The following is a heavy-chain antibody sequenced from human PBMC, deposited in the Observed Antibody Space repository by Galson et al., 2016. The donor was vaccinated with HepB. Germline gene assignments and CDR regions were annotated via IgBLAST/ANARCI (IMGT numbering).Heavy chain of an antibody. CDR3: ARGSHLGGLAPVGP. Sequence: SVKVSCKDSGGTFSGYLFSWVRQAPGQGLEWMGGIVPVFDTTDYGKNFQHRVTITADESTTTVNMEMNGLKFDDTAVYYCARGSHLGGLAPVGPWGRGTLVIVSS. CDR1: GGTFSGYL. J-gene: IGHJ5*02. D-gene: IGHD3-16*01. CDR2: IVPVFDTT. V-gene: IGHV1-69*13.